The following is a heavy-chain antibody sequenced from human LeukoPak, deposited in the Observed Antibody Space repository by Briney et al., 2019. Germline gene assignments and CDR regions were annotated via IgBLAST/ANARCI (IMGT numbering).Heavy chain of an antibody. V-gene: IGHV3-21*04. CDR1: GFTFSSHT. Sequence: GGSLRLSCAASGFTFSSHTMNWVRQAPGKGLEWVSSISSSSSYIYYADSVKGRLTISRHNSKNTLYLQMNSLRAEDTAVYYCARAPHVELATIHELAFDIWGQGTKVIVSS. CDR2: ISSSSSYI. CDR3: ARAPHVELATIHELAFDI. J-gene: IGHJ3*02. D-gene: IGHD5-24*01.